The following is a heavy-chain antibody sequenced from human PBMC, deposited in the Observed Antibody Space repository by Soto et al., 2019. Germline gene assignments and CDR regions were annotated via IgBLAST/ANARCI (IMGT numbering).Heavy chain of an antibody. CDR3: ARETIFRVVPSRDYMDV. V-gene: IGHV1-46*03. Sequence: ASVKVSCKASGYTFTSYYMHWVRQAPGQGLEWMGIINPSGGSTSYAQKFQGRVTMTRDTSTSTVYMELSSLRSEDTAVYYCARETIFRVVPSRDYMDVWGKGTTVTVSS. J-gene: IGHJ6*03. CDR1: GYTFTSYY. CDR2: INPSGGST. D-gene: IGHD3-3*01.